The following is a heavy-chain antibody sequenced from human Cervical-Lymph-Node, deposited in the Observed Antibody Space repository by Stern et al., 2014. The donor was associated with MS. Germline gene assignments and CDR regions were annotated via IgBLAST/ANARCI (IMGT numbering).Heavy chain of an antibody. D-gene: IGHD6-19*01. J-gene: IGHJ5*02. Sequence: QVHLVESGAEVKKPGASVKVSCKSSGYTFTNYGISWVRQAPGQGLEWMCWISGHNDDTNYVEKFQGRVTMTTDTSTSTAYMELRSLRSDDTAVYYCARDPRVAVAGTGGGFDPWGQGTLVTVSS. CDR3: ARDPRVAVAGTGGGFDP. CDR2: ISGHNDDT. CDR1: GYTFTNYG. V-gene: IGHV1-18*01.